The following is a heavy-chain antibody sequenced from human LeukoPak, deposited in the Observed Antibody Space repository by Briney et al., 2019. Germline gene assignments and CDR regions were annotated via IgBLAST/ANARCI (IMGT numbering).Heavy chain of an antibody. D-gene: IGHD3-10*01. CDR1: GGSISSYY. J-gene: IGHJ4*02. Sequence: SETLSLTCTVSGGSISSYYWSWIRQPPGKGLEWIGNIYYSGSTNYNPSLKSRVTISVDTSKNQFSLKLSSVTAADTAVYYCARVPSGYYGSGSYQYYFDYWGQGTLVTVSS. V-gene: IGHV4-59*01. CDR2: IYYSGST. CDR3: ARVPSGYYGSGSYQYYFDY.